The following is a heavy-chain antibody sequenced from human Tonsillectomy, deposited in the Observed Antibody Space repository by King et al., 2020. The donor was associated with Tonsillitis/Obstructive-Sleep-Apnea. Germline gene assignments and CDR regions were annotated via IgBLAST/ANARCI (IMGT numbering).Heavy chain of an antibody. CDR2: ISGGGDTT. D-gene: IGHD4-17*01. CDR3: AKEDGDYYRWANWFDS. V-gene: IGHV3-23*04. CDR1: GFTFRSYA. J-gene: IGHJ5*01. Sequence: VQLVESGGGLVQPGGSLRLSCAASGFTFRSYAMTWVRQAPGKGLEWVSAISGGGDTTYYADSVKGRFTISIDNSNNALYLQMNSLRAEGTAIYDFAKEDGDYYRWANWFDSWGQGTLVTVSS.